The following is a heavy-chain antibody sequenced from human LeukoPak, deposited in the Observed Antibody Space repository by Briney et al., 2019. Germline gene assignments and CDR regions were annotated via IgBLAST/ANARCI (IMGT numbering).Heavy chain of an antibody. J-gene: IGHJ4*02. Sequence: SQTLSLTCTVSGGSISSGGYYWNWIRQHPGKGLGWIGYIYYSGSTYYKPSLKGRVVISEDTSKNQFSLKLSSVTAADTAVYYCASLCCSGGSCAFDYWGQGTLVTVSS. CDR2: IYYSGST. CDR1: GGSISSGGYY. CDR3: ASLCCSGGSCAFDY. D-gene: IGHD2-15*01. V-gene: IGHV4-31*03.